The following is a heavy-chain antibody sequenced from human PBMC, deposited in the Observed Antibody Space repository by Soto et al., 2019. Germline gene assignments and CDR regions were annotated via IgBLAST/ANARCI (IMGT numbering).Heavy chain of an antibody. CDR2: IYYSGST. CDR3: ARGSTVAAILFDY. J-gene: IGHJ4*02. Sequence: SETLSLTCTVSGDSISSGGYYWSWIRQHPGKGLEWIGYIYYSGSTYYNPSLKSRVIIPVDTSKNQFSLKLSSVTAADTAVYYCARGSTVAAILFDYWGQGTLVTVSS. CDR1: GDSISSGGYY. V-gene: IGHV4-31*03. D-gene: IGHD2-15*01.